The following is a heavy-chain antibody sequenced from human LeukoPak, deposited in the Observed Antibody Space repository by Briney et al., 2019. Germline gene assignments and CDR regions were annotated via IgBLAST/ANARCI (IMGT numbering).Heavy chain of an antibody. V-gene: IGHV4-59*01. CDR2: ISYSAST. Sequence: PSETLSLTCTVSGGSISTYYSSWGRHRPGKGLEWVGHISYSASTNYKPSLKSRLTISVDTSKNQFSLKLSSVTAADTAVYYCASSAVPSVLTRFDYWGQGTLVTVSS. D-gene: IGHD4/OR15-4a*01. CDR1: GGSISTYY. J-gene: IGHJ4*02. CDR3: ASSAVPSVLTRFDY.